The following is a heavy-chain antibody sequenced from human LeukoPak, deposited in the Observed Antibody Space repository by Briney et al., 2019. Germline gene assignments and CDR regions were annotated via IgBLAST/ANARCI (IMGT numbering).Heavy chain of an antibody. CDR2: IYYSGST. CDR3: ARHSHIAAAGTWDY. Sequence: PSETLSLTCTVSGGSISSYYWSWIRQPPGKGLEWIGHIYYSGSTNYNPSLKSRVTISVDTSKNQFSLKLSSVTAADTAVYYCARHSHIAAAGTWDYWGQGTLVTVSS. J-gene: IGHJ4*02. D-gene: IGHD6-13*01. CDR1: GGSISSYY. V-gene: IGHV4-59*08.